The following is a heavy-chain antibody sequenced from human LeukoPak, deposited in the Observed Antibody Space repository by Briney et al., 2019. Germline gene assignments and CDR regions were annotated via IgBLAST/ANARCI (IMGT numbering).Heavy chain of an antibody. Sequence: GGSLRLSCSASGFTFSNYAIHWVRQAPGKGLEYLSAIGTDGGDTYYADSVKGRFTISRDNSKSTLYLQMNSLTIEDTAIYYCARRGYSWFLDYWGQGTLVSVST. V-gene: IGHV3-64D*09. CDR1: GFTFSNYA. CDR3: ARRGYSWFLDY. J-gene: IGHJ4*02. CDR2: IGTDGGDT. D-gene: IGHD6-13*01.